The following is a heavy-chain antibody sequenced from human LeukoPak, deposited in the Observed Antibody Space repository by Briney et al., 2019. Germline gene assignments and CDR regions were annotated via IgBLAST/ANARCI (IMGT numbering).Heavy chain of an antibody. CDR2: ISSSSSYI. Sequence: PGGSLRLSCAASGFTFSSYSMNWVRQAPGKGLEWVSSISSSSSYIYYADSVKGRFTISRDSAKNSLYLQMNSLRAEDTAVYYCARANSLKAAAGMRIHFQHWGQGTLVTVSS. D-gene: IGHD6-13*01. J-gene: IGHJ1*01. CDR1: GFTFSSYS. CDR3: ARANSLKAAAGMRIHFQH. V-gene: IGHV3-21*01.